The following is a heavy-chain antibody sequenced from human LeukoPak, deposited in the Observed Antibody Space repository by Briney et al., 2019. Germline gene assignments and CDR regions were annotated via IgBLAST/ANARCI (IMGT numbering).Heavy chain of an antibody. D-gene: IGHD1-7*01. Sequence: PSETLSLTCTVSGGSISSYYWSWIRQPPGKGLEWIGYIYYSGSTNYNPSLKSRVTISVDTSKNQFSLKLSSVTAAGTAVYYCARDAPLNWNYGLWYFDLWGRGTLVTVSS. CDR2: IYYSGST. CDR3: ARDAPLNWNYGLWYFDL. J-gene: IGHJ2*01. V-gene: IGHV4-59*01. CDR1: GGSISSYY.